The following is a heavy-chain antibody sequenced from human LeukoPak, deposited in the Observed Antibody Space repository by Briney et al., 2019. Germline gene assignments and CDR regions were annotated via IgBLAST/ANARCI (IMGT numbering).Heavy chain of an antibody. D-gene: IGHD3-10*01. J-gene: IGHJ6*03. CDR3: ARGSGHYYYYYMDV. CDR2: ISGSGGST. V-gene: IGHV3-23*01. CDR1: GFTFSSYA. Sequence: GGSLRLSCAASGFTFSSYAMSWVRQAPGKGLEWVSAISGSGGSTYYADPVKGRFTISRDNSKNTLYLQMNSLRAEDTAVYYCARGSGHYYYYYMDVWGKGTTVTISS.